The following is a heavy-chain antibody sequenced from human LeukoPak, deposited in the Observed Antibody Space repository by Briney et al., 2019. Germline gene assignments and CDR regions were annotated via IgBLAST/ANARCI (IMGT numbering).Heavy chain of an antibody. D-gene: IGHD1-26*01. V-gene: IGHV1-2*02. Sequence: ASVKVSCKASGYTFTGYYMHWVRQAPGQGLEWMGSINPNSGGTNYAQKFQGRVTMTRDTSISTAYMELSRLRSDDTAVYYCAGGWELLLGPGAFDIWGQGTMVTVSS. CDR3: AGGWELLLGPGAFDI. J-gene: IGHJ3*02. CDR2: INPNSGGT. CDR1: GYTFTGYY.